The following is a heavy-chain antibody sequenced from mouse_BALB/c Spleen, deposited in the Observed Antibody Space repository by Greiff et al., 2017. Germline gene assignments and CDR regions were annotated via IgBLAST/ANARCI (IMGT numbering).Heavy chain of an antibody. CDR2: IRNKANGYTT. CDR1: GFTFTDYY. Sequence: EVQGVESGGGLVQPGGSLRLSCATSGFTFTDYYMSWVRQPPGKALEWLGFIRNKANGYTTEYSASVKGRFTISRDNSQSILYLQMNTLRAEDSATYYCARDLGPYYFDYWGQGTTLTVSS. CDR3: ARDLGPYYFDY. J-gene: IGHJ2*01. V-gene: IGHV7-3*02.